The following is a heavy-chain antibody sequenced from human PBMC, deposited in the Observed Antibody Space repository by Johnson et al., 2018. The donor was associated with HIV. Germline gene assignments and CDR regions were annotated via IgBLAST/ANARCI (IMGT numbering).Heavy chain of an antibody. D-gene: IGHD3-16*01. V-gene: IGHV3-23*04. CDR3: ARDQGWGDAFDI. J-gene: IGHJ3*02. Sequence: VQLVESGGGLVKPGGSLRLSCAASGFTFSSSWMHWVCQAPEKGLEWVSAISGTGGTTYYADSVRGRFSISRDKSKDTLYLQMNSLRAEDTAVYYCARDQGWGDAFDIWGQGTMVIVSS. CDR1: GFTFSSSW. CDR2: ISGTGGTT.